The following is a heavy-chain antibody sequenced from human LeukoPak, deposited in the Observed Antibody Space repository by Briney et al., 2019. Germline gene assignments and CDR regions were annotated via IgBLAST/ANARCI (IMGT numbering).Heavy chain of an antibody. D-gene: IGHD5-24*01. Sequence: SETLSLTCAVYVGSFSGYYWSWIRQPPGKGLGWVGEINHGGSTNYNPSLKSRVTISVDTSKNQFSLKLNSVTAADTAVYYCARIGDGNNRPPDYWGQGTPVTVSS. CDR2: INHGGST. V-gene: IGHV4-34*01. J-gene: IGHJ4*02. CDR3: ARIGDGNNRPPDY. CDR1: VGSFSGYY.